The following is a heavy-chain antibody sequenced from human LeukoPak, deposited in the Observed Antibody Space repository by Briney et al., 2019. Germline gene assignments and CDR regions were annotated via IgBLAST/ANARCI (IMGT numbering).Heavy chain of an antibody. CDR1: GFTFDDYA. V-gene: IGHV3-9*01. J-gene: IGHJ4*02. CDR3: AKDIANTAMVTIDY. CDR2: ISWNSGSI. D-gene: IGHD5-18*01. Sequence: PGGSLRLSCAASGFTFDDYAMHWVRQAPGKGLEWVSGISWNSGSIGYADSVKGRFTISRDSAKNSLYLQMNSLRAEDTALYYCAKDIANTAMVTIDYWGQGTLVTVSS.